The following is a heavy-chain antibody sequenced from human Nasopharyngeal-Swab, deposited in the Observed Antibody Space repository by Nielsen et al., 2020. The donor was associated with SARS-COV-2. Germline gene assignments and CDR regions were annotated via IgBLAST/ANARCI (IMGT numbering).Heavy chain of an antibody. D-gene: IGHD3-9*01. Sequence: ASVQVSCKASGYTFTSYGISWVRQAPGQGLEWMGWISAYNGNTNYAQKLQGRVTMTTDTSTSTAYMELRSLRSDDTAVYYCARGVLRYFDWLLYLDYWGQGTLVTVSS. V-gene: IGHV1-18*01. J-gene: IGHJ4*02. CDR1: GYTFTSYG. CDR2: ISAYNGNT. CDR3: ARGVLRYFDWLLYLDY.